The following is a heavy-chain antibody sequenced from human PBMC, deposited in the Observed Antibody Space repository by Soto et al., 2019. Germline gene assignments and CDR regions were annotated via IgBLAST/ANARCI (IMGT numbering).Heavy chain of an antibody. J-gene: IGHJ4*02. V-gene: IGHV3-30*03. CDR2: ISYDGSNQ. CDR3: ARGGVAGIAYYLDY. CDR1: GFRFSGTG. Sequence: QVQLVESGGGVVQPGKSLRLSCAASGFRFSGTGMHWVRQAPGKGLEWLAVISYDGSNQFHADSVKGRFTISRDNSMNTLYLQLNSLRPEDTAVYYCARGGVAGIAYYLDYWGQGTLVTVSS. D-gene: IGHD2-15*01.